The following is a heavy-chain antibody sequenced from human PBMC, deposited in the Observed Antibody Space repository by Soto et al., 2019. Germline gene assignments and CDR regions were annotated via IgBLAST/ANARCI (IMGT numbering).Heavy chain of an antibody. J-gene: IGHJ6*02. CDR2: ISAYNGNT. D-gene: IGHD6-13*01. CDR1: GYTFTSYG. Sequence: GASVKVSCKASGYTFTSYGISWVRQAPGQGLEWVGWISAYNGNTNYAQKLQGRVTMTTDTSTSTAYMELRSLRSDDTAVYYCARAGRAAAGTTPLGMDVWGQGTTVTVSS. CDR3: ARAGRAAAGTTPLGMDV. V-gene: IGHV1-18*01.